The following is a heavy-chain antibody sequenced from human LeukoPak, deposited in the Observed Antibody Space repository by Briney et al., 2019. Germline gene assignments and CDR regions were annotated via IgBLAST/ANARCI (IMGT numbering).Heavy chain of an antibody. V-gene: IGHV3-23*01. D-gene: IGHD6-19*01. CDR1: GFTFSSYG. CDR3: TRGGDLSTVAGALDY. Sequence: PGGSLRLSCAASGFTFSSYGMSWVRQAPGKGLEWVSAISGSDGSTFYADSVKGRFTISRDNSKNTLYLQMKSLAAEDTAVYYCTRGGDLSTVAGALDYWGQGTLVTVSS. J-gene: IGHJ4*02. CDR2: ISGSDGST.